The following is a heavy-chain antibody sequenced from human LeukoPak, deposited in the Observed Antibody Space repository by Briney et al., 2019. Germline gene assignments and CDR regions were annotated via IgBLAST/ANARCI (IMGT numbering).Heavy chain of an antibody. CDR2: MNPNSGNT. Sequence: ASVKVSCKASGYTFTSYDINWVRQATGQGLEWMGCMNPNSGNTGYSQKFQGRVSMTRNTSISTAYMELSSLRSEDTAVYYCARHHESRYCSSTSCPTGWFDPWGQGTLVTVSS. CDR1: GYTFTSYD. D-gene: IGHD2-2*01. CDR3: ARHHESRYCSSTSCPTGWFDP. V-gene: IGHV1-8*01. J-gene: IGHJ5*02.